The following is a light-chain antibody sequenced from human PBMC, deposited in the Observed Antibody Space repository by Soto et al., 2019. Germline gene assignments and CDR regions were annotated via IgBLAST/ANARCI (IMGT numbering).Light chain of an antibody. CDR2: DAS. J-gene: IGKJ1*01. V-gene: IGKV3-20*01. CDR3: QQYGSSPRT. Sequence: EIVLTQSPGTLSLSPGERATLSCRASQSVSSSYLAWFQQKPGQAPRLLIYDASNRATGIPDRFSGSGSGTDFALTISRLEPEDFAVYYCQQYGSSPRTFGQGTEVEIK. CDR1: QSVSSSY.